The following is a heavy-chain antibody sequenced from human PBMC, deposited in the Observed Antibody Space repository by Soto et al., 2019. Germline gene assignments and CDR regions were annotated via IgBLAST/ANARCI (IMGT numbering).Heavy chain of an antibody. CDR3: ERGGGYYHNYFDY. Sequence: SETLSHTCTVSGGSISSYYWSWIRQPPGKGLEWIGYIYYSGSTNYNPSLKSRVTISVDTSKNQFSLKLSSVTAADTAVYYSERGGGYYHNYFDYWGQGTLVTVSS. D-gene: IGHD3-22*01. V-gene: IGHV4-59*01. J-gene: IGHJ4*02. CDR1: GGSISSYY. CDR2: IYYSGST.